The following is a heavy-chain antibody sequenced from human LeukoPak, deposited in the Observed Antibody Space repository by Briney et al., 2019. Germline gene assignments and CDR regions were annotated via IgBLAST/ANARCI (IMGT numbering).Heavy chain of an antibody. V-gene: IGHV4-34*01. CDR2: INHSGST. CDR1: GGSFSGYY. CDR3: ARFGSY. J-gene: IGHJ4*02. Sequence: SETLSLTCAVYGGSFSGYYWSWIRQPPGKGLEWIGEINHSGSTNYNPSLRSRVTISVDTSKNQFSLKLSSVTAADTAVYYCARFGSYWGQGTLVTVSS. D-gene: IGHD2-15*01.